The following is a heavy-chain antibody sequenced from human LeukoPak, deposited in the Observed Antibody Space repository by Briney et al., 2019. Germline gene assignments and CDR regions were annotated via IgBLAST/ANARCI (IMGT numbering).Heavy chain of an antibody. D-gene: IGHD6-6*01. Sequence: PGGSLRLSCAASGFTFSSYAMHWVRQAPGKGLEWVAVISYDGSNKYYADSVKGRFTISRDNSKNTLYLQMNSLRAEDTAVYNCARGLYSSWLIDPWGQGTLVTVSS. J-gene: IGHJ5*02. V-gene: IGHV3-30-3*01. CDR2: ISYDGSNK. CDR3: ARGLYSSWLIDP. CDR1: GFTFSSYA.